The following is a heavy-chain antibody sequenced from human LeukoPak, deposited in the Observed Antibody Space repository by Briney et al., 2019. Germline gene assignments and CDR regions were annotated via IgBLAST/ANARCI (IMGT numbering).Heavy chain of an antibody. J-gene: IGHJ3*02. D-gene: IGHD3-16*01. Sequence: ASVKASCKASGYTFTGYYMHWVRQAPGQGLEWMGWINPNSGGTNYAQKFQGWVTMTRDTSISTAYMELSRLRSDDTAVYYCAREGDPDLDAFDIWGQGTMVTVSS. V-gene: IGHV1-2*04. CDR1: GYTFTGYY. CDR2: INPNSGGT. CDR3: AREGDPDLDAFDI.